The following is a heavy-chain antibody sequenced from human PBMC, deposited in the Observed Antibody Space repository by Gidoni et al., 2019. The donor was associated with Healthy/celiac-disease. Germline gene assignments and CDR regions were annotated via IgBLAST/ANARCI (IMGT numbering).Heavy chain of an antibody. CDR1: GFTLRSDA. Sequence: EVQLLESGGGLVQPGGSLRLSCAASGFTLRSDAMSWVRQAPGKGLEWVSAIVGSGGSTYYADSVKGRFTISGDNSKNTLYLQMNSLRAEDTAVYYCAKGRYSGSYYGQFDYWGQGTLVTVSS. CDR2: IVGSGGST. V-gene: IGHV3-23*01. CDR3: AKGRYSGSYYGQFDY. J-gene: IGHJ4*02. D-gene: IGHD1-26*01.